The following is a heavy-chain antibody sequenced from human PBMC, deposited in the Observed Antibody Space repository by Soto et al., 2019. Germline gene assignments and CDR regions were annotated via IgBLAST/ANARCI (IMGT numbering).Heavy chain of an antibody. D-gene: IGHD5-12*01. J-gene: IGHJ4*02. CDR1: GFTFSSYA. CDR2: ISYDGSNK. Sequence: GGSLRLSCAASGFTFSSYAMHWVRQAPGKGLEWVAVISYDGSNKYYADSVKGRFTISRDNSKNTLYLQMNSLRAEDTAVYYCARPGGMATIPKSLFDYWGQGTLVTISS. CDR3: ARPGGMATIPKSLFDY. V-gene: IGHV3-30-3*01.